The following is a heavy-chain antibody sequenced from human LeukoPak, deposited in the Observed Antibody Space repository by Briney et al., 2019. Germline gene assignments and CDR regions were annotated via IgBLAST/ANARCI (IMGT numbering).Heavy chain of an antibody. D-gene: IGHD5-12*01. CDR1: GYSFNTYW. CDR3: ARHAFNVLYSDYDY. CDR2: IYPGDSDT. Sequence: GESLKISCKGSGYSFNTYWIGWVRRMPGKGLEWMGIIYPGDSDTRYSPSFQGQVTISADRSISTAYLQWSSLKASDSAIYYCARHAFNVLYSDYDYWGPGTLVTVSS. V-gene: IGHV5-51*01. J-gene: IGHJ4*02.